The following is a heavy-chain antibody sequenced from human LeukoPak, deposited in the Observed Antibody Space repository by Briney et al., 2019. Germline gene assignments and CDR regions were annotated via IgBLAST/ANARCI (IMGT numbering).Heavy chain of an antibody. CDR3: ARGSDYDYVWGSYRPWDFDY. CDR2: IKQDGSEK. CDR1: GFTFSSYW. J-gene: IGHJ4*02. V-gene: IGHV3-7*01. Sequence: GGSLRLSCAASGFTFSSYWMSWVRQAPGKGLEWVANIKQDGSEKYYVDSVKGRFTISRDNAKNSLYLQMNSLRAEDTAVYYCARGSDYDYVWGSYRPWDFDYWGQGTLVTVSS. D-gene: IGHD3-16*02.